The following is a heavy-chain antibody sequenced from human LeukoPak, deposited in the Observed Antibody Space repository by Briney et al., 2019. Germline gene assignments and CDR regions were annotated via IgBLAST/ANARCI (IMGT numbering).Heavy chain of an antibody. V-gene: IGHV4-39*07. CDR2: IYYSGSA. J-gene: IGHJ4*02. D-gene: IGHD2-2*01. CDR3: AAIGDIVLVPANPDY. CDR1: GGSISSSIYY. Sequence: SETLSLTCTVSGGSISSSIYYWVWIRQPPGKGLERIANIYYSGSAYYTPSLKSRVTISVDTSKNLFSLKRRSVTAADTAVYYCAAIGDIVLVPANPDYWAREPWSPSPQ.